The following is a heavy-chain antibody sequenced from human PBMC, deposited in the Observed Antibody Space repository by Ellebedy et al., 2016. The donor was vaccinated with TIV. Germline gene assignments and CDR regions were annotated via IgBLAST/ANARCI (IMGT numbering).Heavy chain of an antibody. Sequence: AASVKVSCKASGGTFSSYAISWVRQAPGQGLEWMGGIIPIFGTANYAQKFQGRVTITADESTSTAYMELSSLRSEDTAVYYCARDGELTTVVTPDYYGMDVWGQGTTVTVSS. CDR1: GGTFSSYA. D-gene: IGHD4-23*01. CDR2: IIPIFGTA. CDR3: ARDGELTTVVTPDYYGMDV. J-gene: IGHJ6*02. V-gene: IGHV1-69*13.